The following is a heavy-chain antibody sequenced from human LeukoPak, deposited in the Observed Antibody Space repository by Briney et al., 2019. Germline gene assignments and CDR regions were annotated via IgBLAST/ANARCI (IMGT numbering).Heavy chain of an antibody. CDR1: GFTFSSYA. CDR3: AKEALSYCSSTSCYLGAFDI. Sequence: GGALRLSCAASGFTFSSYAMSWVRQAPGKGLEWVSAISGSGGSTYYADSVKGRFTISRDNSKNTLYLQMNSLRAEDTAVYYCAKEALSYCSSTSCYLGAFDIWGQGTMVTVSS. D-gene: IGHD2-2*01. CDR2: ISGSGGST. J-gene: IGHJ3*02. V-gene: IGHV3-23*01.